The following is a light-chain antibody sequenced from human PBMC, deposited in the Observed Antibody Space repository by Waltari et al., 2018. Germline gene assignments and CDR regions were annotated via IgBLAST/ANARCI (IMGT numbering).Light chain of an antibody. Sequence: QTVVTQEPSLTVSPGGTVTLTCPSSTGAVTSGYYPNWFQQKPGQAPRALIYSTSNKHPWTPARFSGSLLGGKAALTLSGVQPEDEAEYYCLLYYGGAQLGVFGGGTKLTVL. J-gene: IGLJ3*02. CDR3: LLYYGGAQLGV. CDR1: TGAVTSGYY. V-gene: IGLV7-43*01. CDR2: STS.